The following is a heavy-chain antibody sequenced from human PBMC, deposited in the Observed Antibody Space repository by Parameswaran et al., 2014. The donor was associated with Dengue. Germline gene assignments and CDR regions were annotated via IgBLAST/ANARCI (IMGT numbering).Heavy chain of an antibody. Sequence: VRQMPGKGLEWVSYISSSSSTIYYADSVKGRFTISRDNAKNSLYLQMNSPRAEDTAVYYCARVDDSDAFDIWGQGTMVTVSS. V-gene: IGHV3-48*01. D-gene: IGHD3-22*01. J-gene: IGHJ3*02. CDR2: ISSSSSTI. CDR3: ARVDDSDAFDI.